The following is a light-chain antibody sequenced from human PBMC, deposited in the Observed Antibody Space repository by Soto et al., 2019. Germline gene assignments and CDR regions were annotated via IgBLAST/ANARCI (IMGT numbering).Light chain of an antibody. CDR3: QQSYSTPWT. Sequence: DIPMTQSPSSLSASVGDRVTITCRASQSISSYLSWYQQKPGKAPKLLIYAASSLQSGVPSRFSGSGSGTDFTLTISSLQPEDFASYHCQQSYSTPWTFGQGTKVEIK. J-gene: IGKJ1*01. V-gene: IGKV1-39*01. CDR2: AAS. CDR1: QSISSY.